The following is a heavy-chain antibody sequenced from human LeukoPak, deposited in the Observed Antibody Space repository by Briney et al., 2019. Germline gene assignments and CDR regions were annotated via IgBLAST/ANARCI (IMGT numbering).Heavy chain of an antibody. D-gene: IGHD3-10*01. V-gene: IGHV4-59*01. Sequence: SETLSLTCTVSGGSISSYYWSWIRQPPGKGLEWIAYIYYSGTTKYIASLKSRVTMSVDTSKNQFSLKLSSVTAADTAVYYCARMVRGVIDAFEIWGQGTMVTVSS. CDR3: ARMVRGVIDAFEI. CDR1: GGSISSYY. CDR2: IYYSGTT. J-gene: IGHJ3*02.